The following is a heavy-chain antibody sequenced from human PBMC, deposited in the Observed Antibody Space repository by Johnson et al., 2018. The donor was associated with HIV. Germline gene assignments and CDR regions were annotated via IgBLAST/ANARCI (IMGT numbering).Heavy chain of an antibody. D-gene: IGHD1-26*01. V-gene: IGHV3-13*01. Sequence: VQLVESGGGLVQPGGSLRLSCAASGFTFSSYDMHWVRQATGKGLEWVSAIGTAGDTYYQGSGKGRFTISRENAKNSLYLQMNSLRPEDTAVYDCASDGWELLGVAAFDVWAKGHWSPSLQ. CDR3: ASDGWELLGVAAFDV. CDR2: IGTAGDT. J-gene: IGHJ3*01. CDR1: GFTFSSYD.